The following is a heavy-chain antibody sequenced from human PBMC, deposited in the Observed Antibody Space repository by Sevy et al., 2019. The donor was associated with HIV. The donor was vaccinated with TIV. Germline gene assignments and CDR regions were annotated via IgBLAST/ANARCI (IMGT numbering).Heavy chain of an antibody. CDR3: ATARLGDFWSGYSFDY. CDR1: GYTLTELS. CDR2: FDPEDGER. D-gene: IGHD3-3*01. V-gene: IGHV1-24*01. Sequence: ASVKVSCKVSGYTLTELSMHWVRQAPGKGLEWMGGFDPEDGERIYAQRFQGRVTMTEDTSTDTAYMELSSLRSEDTAVYYCATARLGDFWSGYSFDYWGQGTLVTVSS. J-gene: IGHJ4*02.